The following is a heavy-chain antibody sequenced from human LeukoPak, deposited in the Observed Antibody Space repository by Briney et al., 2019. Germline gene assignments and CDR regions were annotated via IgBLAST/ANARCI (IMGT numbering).Heavy chain of an antibody. Sequence: GGSLRLSCAASGFTFNSAWVNWVRQAPGKGLEWVGRIKNRPDGGTTEYAAPVRGRFTISRDNSKTTVYLQMNSPKIEDTAMYYCTTPIMGTTHWGGFEIWGQGTMVTVSS. J-gene: IGHJ3*02. D-gene: IGHD1-26*01. CDR3: TTPIMGTTHWGGFEI. V-gene: IGHV3-15*07. CDR1: GFTFNSAW. CDR2: IKNRPDGGTT.